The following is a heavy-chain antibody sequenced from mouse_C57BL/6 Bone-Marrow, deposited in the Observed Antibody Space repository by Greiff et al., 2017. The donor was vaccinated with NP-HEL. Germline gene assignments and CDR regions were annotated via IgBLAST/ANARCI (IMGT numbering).Heavy chain of an antibody. D-gene: IGHD1-1*01. CDR1: GFNIKNTY. Sequence: EVQLQESVAELVRPGASVKLSCTASGFNIKNTYMHWVKQRPEQGLEWIGRIDPANGNTKYVPKFQGKATITADTSSNTAYLQLSSLTSEDTAIYYCDTGGFFITTVVADAMDYWGQGTSVTVSS. CDR3: DTGGFFITTVVADAMDY. CDR2: IDPANGNT. V-gene: IGHV14-3*01. J-gene: IGHJ4*01.